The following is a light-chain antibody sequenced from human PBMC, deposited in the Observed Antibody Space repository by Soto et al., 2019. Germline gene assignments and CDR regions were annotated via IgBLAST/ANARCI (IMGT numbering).Light chain of an antibody. Sequence: DIQMTQSPSSPSASVGDRVTITCRASQNINKFLNWYQQKPGTAPKLLIYVASTLQGGVPSRFSGSGSGTDFTLTISSLHPEDFATYYCQQSYTTPQTLGQGTKVDIK. J-gene: IGKJ1*01. CDR3: QQSYTTPQT. CDR1: QNINKF. V-gene: IGKV1-39*01. CDR2: VAS.